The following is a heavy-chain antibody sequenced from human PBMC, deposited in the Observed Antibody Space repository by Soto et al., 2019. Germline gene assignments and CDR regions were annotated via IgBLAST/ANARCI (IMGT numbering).Heavy chain of an antibody. J-gene: IGHJ6*02. CDR1: GYDFTEYD. CDR3: GRGPSPRAPAGGTPYYYAMDV. D-gene: IGHD6-13*01. Sequence: ASVKVSCKASGYDFTEYDINWVRQASGQGLEWMGWMNPINGATGSARRFQGRVSMTRNTATGTAYLELTSLRSDDSAVYYCGRGPSPRAPAGGTPYYYAMDVWGQGTTVTVSS. V-gene: IGHV1-8*01. CDR2: MNPINGAT.